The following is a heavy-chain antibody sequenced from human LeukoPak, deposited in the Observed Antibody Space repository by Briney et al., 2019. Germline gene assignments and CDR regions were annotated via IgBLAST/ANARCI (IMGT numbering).Heavy chain of an antibody. D-gene: IGHD5-12*01. CDR3: ARDGYSGNDGL. CDR2: IHHRGST. J-gene: IGHJ4*02. Sequence: SETLSLTCAVSGYSIGSGYSWGWVRQPPGKGLEWIGTIHHRGSTYYNPSLKSRLTISLDTSKNQFSLKLSSVTAADTAVYYCARDGYSGNDGLWGQGTLVTVSS. CDR1: GYSIGSGYS. V-gene: IGHV4-38-2*02.